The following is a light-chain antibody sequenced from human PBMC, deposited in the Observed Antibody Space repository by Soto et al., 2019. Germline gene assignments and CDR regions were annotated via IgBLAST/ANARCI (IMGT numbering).Light chain of an antibody. CDR2: DNN. CDR3: AAWDDSLNGHVV. J-gene: IGLJ2*01. V-gene: IGLV1-44*01. CDR1: SSNIGSNT. Sequence: QSVLTQPPSASGAPGQRVTISCSGGSSNIGSNTVSWDQQLPGTAPKPLIYDNNQRPSGVPARFSGSKSGTSASLAISGLQSEDEADYYCAAWDDSLNGHVVFGGGTKLTVL.